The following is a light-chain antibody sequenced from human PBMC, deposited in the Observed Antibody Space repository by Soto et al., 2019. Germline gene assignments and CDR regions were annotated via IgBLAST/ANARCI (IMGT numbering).Light chain of an antibody. CDR3: AAWDGSLHGVV. Sequence: QSVLTQPPSASGTPGQRVTMSCSGSSSNVGRNSVSWYQQVPGKAPKVLIHSNDQRPSGVPDRFSGSKSGTSASLAISGLQSEDEADYYCAAWDGSLHGVVFGGGTKLTVL. CDR2: SND. V-gene: IGLV1-44*01. J-gene: IGLJ2*01. CDR1: SSNVGRNS.